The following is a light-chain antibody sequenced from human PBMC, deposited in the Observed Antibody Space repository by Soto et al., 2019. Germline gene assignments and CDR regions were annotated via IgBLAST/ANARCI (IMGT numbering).Light chain of an antibody. CDR1: RSLLHSNGYNY. J-gene: IGKJ1*01. Sequence: DIVMTQSPLSLPVPPGEPASISCRSSRSLLHSNGYNYLDWYLQKPGQSPQLLISLGSNRSSGVPDRFSGSGSGTDFTLKISRVEAEDVGVYYCMQALQTRTFDQGTKVEIK. CDR3: MQALQTRT. V-gene: IGKV2-28*01. CDR2: LGS.